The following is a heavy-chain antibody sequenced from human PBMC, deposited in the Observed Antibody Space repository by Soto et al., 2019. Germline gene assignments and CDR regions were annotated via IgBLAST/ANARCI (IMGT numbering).Heavy chain of an antibody. CDR3: AIQRSGVVY. Sequence: QVHLVQSGAEVKKPGASVKVSCKASGYSFTANSMHWVRQAPGQGLEWMGWINPNNGGTNYARKFQGWVTMTRDTSISTAYMDLTRLKSDDTAVYDCAIQRSGVVYWGQGTLVTVSS. D-gene: IGHD2-15*01. CDR1: GYSFTANS. J-gene: IGHJ4*02. CDR2: INPNNGGT. V-gene: IGHV1-2*04.